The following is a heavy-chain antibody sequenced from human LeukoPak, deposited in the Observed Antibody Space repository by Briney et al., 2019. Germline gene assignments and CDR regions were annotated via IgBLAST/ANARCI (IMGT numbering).Heavy chain of an antibody. D-gene: IGHD2-2*01. CDR1: GYTFTGYY. CDR3: ARVLGYCSSTSCRREYFQH. CDR2: INPNSGGT. Sequence: GASVKVSCKASGYTFTGYYMHWVRQAPGQGLEWMGWINPNSGGTNYAQKFQGRVTMTRDTSISTAYMELSRLRSDDTAVYYCARVLGYCSSTSCRREYFQHWGQGTLVTVSS. V-gene: IGHV1-2*02. J-gene: IGHJ1*01.